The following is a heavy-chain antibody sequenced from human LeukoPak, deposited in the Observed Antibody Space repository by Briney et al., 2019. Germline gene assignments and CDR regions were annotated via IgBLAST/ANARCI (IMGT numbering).Heavy chain of an antibody. D-gene: IGHD3-22*01. CDR2: IYYSGST. V-gene: IGHV4-59*01. J-gene: IGHJ2*01. CDR1: GGSISSYY. Sequence: PETLSLTCTVSGGSISSYYWSWIRQPPGKGLEWIGYIYYSGSTNYNPSLKSRVTISVDTSKNQFSLKLSSVTAADTAVYYCVSSGSRLNDWYFDLWGRGTLVTVSS. CDR3: VSSGSRLNDWYFDL.